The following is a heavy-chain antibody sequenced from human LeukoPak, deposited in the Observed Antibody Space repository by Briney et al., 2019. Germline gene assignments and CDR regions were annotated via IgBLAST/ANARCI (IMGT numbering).Heavy chain of an antibody. CDR3: ARGTVWFGELLSLDY. J-gene: IGHJ4*02. CDR2: ISYDGSNK. Sequence: PGGSLRLSCAASGLTFSIYAMHWVRQAPGKGLEWVAVISYDGSNKYYADSVKGRFTISRDNSKNTLYLQMNSLRAEDTAVYYCARGTVWFGELLSLDYWGQGTLVTVSS. V-gene: IGHV3-30*04. CDR1: GLTFSIYA. D-gene: IGHD3-10*01.